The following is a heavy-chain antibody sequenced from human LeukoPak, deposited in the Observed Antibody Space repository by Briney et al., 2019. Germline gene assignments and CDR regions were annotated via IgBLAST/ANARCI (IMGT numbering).Heavy chain of an antibody. Sequence: SVKVSCKASGGTFSSYAISWVRQAPGQGLEWMGGIIPIFGTANYAQKFHGRVTITADESTSTAYMELSSLRSEDTAVYYCARDRRYVVVVVAATPHYAFDIWGQGTMVTVSS. CDR1: GGTFSSYA. CDR3: ARDRRYVVVVVAATPHYAFDI. CDR2: IIPIFGTA. V-gene: IGHV1-69*13. J-gene: IGHJ3*02. D-gene: IGHD2-15*01.